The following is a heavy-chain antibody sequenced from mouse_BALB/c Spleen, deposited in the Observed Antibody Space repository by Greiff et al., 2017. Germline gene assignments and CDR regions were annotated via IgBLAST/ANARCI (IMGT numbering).Heavy chain of an antibody. CDR3: ARDDYDGVYAMDY. CDR1: GYAFTNYW. D-gene: IGHD2-4*01. Sequence: VQLQQSGAELVRPGTSVKISCKASGYAFTNYWLGWVKQRPGHGLEWIGDIYPGSGNTYYNEKFKGKATLTADKSSSTAYMQLSSLTSEDSAVYFCARDDYDGVYAMDYWGQGTSVTVSS. V-gene: IGHV1-63*01. J-gene: IGHJ4*01. CDR2: IYPGSGNT.